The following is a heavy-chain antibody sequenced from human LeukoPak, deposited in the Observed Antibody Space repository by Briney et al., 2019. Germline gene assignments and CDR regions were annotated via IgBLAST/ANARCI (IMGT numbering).Heavy chain of an antibody. CDR1: GCTFTGYY. V-gene: IGHV1-2*02. CDR2: INPNSGGT. Sequence: ASVKVSCKASGCTFTGYYMHWVRQAPGQGLEWMGWINPNSGGTNYAQKFQGRVTMTRDTSISTAYMELSRLRSDDTAVYYCARDRYSSGWYLWFDPWGQGTLVTVSS. D-gene: IGHD6-19*01. CDR3: ARDRYSSGWYLWFDP. J-gene: IGHJ5*02.